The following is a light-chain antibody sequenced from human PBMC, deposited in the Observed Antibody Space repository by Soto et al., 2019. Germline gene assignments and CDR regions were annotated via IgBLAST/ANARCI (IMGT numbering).Light chain of an antibody. CDR2: HNN. V-gene: IGLV1-44*01. CDR3: ATWNDSLDGVV. CDR1: TSNVGRNA. J-gene: IGLJ3*02. Sequence: QSVLTQPPSVSGTPGQGVTISCSGSTSNVGRNAVNWFQQLPGTAPKLLIYHNNQRPSGVPGRFSASKSGASASLAISGLQSEDEDDYYCATWNDSLDGVVFGGGTKLTVL.